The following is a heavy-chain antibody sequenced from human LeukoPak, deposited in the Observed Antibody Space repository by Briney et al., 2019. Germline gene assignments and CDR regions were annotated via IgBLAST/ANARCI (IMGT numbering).Heavy chain of an antibody. Sequence: GGSLRLSCAASGFTFSSYWMHWVRQPPGKGLVWVSRINTDGSSTSYADSVKGRFTISRDNAKNTLYLQMNSLRAEDTAVHYCVSRFADYWGQGTLVTVSS. CDR1: GFTFSSYW. D-gene: IGHD3-3*01. CDR3: VSRFADY. V-gene: IGHV3-74*01. J-gene: IGHJ4*02. CDR2: INTDGSST.